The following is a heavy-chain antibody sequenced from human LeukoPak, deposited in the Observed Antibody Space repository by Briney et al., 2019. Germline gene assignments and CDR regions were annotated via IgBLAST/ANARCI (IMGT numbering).Heavy chain of an antibody. D-gene: IGHD6-13*01. V-gene: IGHV3-53*01. J-gene: IGHJ6*03. CDR1: GFTVSSNY. CDR3: ARDRIAAARSYYMDV. Sequence: GGSLRLSCAASGFTVSSNYMSWVRQAPGKGLEWVSVIYSGGSTYYADSVKGRFTISRDNSKNTLYLQMNSLRAEDTAVYYCARDRIAAARSYYMDVWGKGTTVTVSS. CDR2: IYSGGST.